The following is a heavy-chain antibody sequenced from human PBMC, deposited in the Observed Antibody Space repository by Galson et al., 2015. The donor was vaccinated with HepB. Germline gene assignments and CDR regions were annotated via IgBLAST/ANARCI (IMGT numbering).Heavy chain of an antibody. CDR3: YRLGDLSGYSSS. V-gene: IGHV3-73*01. D-gene: IGHD6-13*01. CDR2: IGSKANNYAP. CDR1: GFTFSGSA. Sequence: SLRLSCAGEGFTFSGSAIHWVRQASGKRLEWVGRIGSKANNYAPLYNESVKGRFTISRDDSKNTASLQMNSLRTDDTAVYYCYRLGDLSGYSSSCGQGTLVTVSS. J-gene: IGHJ4*02.